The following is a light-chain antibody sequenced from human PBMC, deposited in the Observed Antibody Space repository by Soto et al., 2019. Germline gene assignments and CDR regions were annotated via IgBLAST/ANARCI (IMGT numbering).Light chain of an antibody. J-gene: IGLJ3*02. CDR3: CSYAYTFSV. CDR2: EGT. CDR1: STDVGSYNL. V-gene: IGLV2-23*01. Sequence: QSALTQPASVSGSPGQSITISCIGTSTDVGSYNLFSWYQQHPGKAPKLIIYEGTKRPAGVSNRFSGSKSGNTASLTVSGLQAEDKADYFCCSYAYTFSVFGGGTKLTVL.